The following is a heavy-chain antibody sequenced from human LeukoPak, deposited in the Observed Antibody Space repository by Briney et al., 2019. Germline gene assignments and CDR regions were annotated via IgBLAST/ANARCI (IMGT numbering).Heavy chain of an antibody. Sequence: GRSLRLSCAASGFTFSSYEMNWVRQAPGKGLEWVSYISSSGSTIYYADSVKGRFTISRDNAKNSLYLQMNSLRAEDTAVYYCASDIWYYGMDVWGKGTTVTVSS. CDR1: GFTFSSYE. CDR2: ISSSGSTI. V-gene: IGHV3-48*03. D-gene: IGHD3-16*01. CDR3: ASDIWYYGMDV. J-gene: IGHJ6*04.